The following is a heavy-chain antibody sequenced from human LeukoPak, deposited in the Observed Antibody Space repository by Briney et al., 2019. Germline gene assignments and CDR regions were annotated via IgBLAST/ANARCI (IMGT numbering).Heavy chain of an antibody. J-gene: IGHJ3*02. CDR1: GDSISSVGYS. CDR3: ARAQQLGDAFGI. D-gene: IGHD6-13*01. Sequence: TLSLTCAVSGDSISSVGYSWSWIRQPPGKGLEWIGYIHNSGSTYYNPSLKSRATISGDMSKNQFSLKLSSVTAADTAVYYCARAQQLGDAFGIWGQGTMVTVSS. CDR2: IHNSGST. V-gene: IGHV4-30-4*07.